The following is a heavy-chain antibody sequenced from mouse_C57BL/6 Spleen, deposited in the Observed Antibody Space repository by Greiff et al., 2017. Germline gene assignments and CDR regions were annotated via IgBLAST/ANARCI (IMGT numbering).Heavy chain of an antibody. CDR2: IDPSDSYT. V-gene: IGHV1-50*01. CDR1: GYTFTSYW. Sequence: QVQLQQPGAELVKPGASVKLSCKASGYTFTSYWMQWVKQRPGQGLEWIGEIDPSDSYTNYNQKFKGKATLTVDTSSRTAYMQLSSLTSEDSAVYYCARRGVNAMDCWGQGTSVTVSS. J-gene: IGHJ4*01. CDR3: ARRGVNAMDC. D-gene: IGHD2-5*01.